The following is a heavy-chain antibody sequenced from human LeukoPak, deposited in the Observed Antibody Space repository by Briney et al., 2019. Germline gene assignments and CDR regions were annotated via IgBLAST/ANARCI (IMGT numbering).Heavy chain of an antibody. V-gene: IGHV4-30-4*08. J-gene: IGHJ4*02. Sequence: SQTLSLTCTVSGGSIGSGDYYWSWIRQPPGKGLEWIGYIYYSGSTYYNPSLKSRVTISVDTSKNQFSLKLSSVTAADTAVYYCASQYSSSWGNDYWGQGTLVTVSS. CDR3: ASQYSSSWGNDY. D-gene: IGHD6-13*01. CDR2: IYYSGST. CDR1: GGSIGSGDYY.